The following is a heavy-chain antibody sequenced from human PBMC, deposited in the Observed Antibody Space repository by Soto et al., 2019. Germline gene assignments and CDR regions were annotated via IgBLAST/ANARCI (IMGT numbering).Heavy chain of an antibody. CDR1: GFTFSSYG. J-gene: IGHJ4*02. Sequence: QVQLVESGGGVVQPGRSLRLSCAASGFTFSSYGMHWVRQAPGKGLEWVAVISYDGSNKYYADSVKGRFTISRDNSKNALYLQMNSLRAEDTAVYYCAKDARWGRDYYDSSGSYYPDYWGQGTLVTVSS. V-gene: IGHV3-30*18. D-gene: IGHD3-22*01. CDR3: AKDARWGRDYYDSSGSYYPDY. CDR2: ISYDGSNK.